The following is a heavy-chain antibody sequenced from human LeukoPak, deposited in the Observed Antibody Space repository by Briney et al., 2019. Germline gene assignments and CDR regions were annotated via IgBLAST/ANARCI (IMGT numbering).Heavy chain of an antibody. Sequence: SETLSLTCTVSGGSIGSGYYWAWIRPPPGKGLEWIGSIHYGGPTHYNPSLQSRVTISADTPKNHFALDLRSVTAPDTAVYYCTRDIGDFVSDFWGQGTLVTVSS. V-gene: IGHV4-39*02. D-gene: IGHD2-21*02. CDR1: GGSIGSGYY. J-gene: IGHJ4*02. CDR2: IHYGGPT. CDR3: TRDIGDFVSDF.